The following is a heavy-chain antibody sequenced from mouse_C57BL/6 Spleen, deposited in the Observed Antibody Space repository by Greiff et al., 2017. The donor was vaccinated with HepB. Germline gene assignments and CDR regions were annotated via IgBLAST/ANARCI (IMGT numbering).Heavy chain of an antibody. CDR3: TRYYYGSSYDWYFDV. V-gene: IGHV1-15*01. CDR2: IDPETGGT. Sequence: QVQLQQSGAELVRPGASVTLSCKASGYTFTDYEMHWVKQTPVHGLEWIGAIDPETGGTAYNQKFKGKAILTADKSSSTASMELRSLTSEDSDVYYCTRYYYGSSYDWYFDVWGTGTTVTVSS. J-gene: IGHJ1*03. D-gene: IGHD1-1*01. CDR1: GYTFTDYE.